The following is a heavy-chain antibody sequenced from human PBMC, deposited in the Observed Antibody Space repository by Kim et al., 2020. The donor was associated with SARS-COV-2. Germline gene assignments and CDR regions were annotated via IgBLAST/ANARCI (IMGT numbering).Heavy chain of an antibody. Sequence: EDAVKGRFTISRDNAKNTVNLQMNSLGAEDTAIYYCAKDLSYYYGSGEDYWGQGTLVTVSS. D-gene: IGHD3-10*01. J-gene: IGHJ4*02. CDR3: AKDLSYYYGSGEDY. V-gene: IGHV3-23*01.